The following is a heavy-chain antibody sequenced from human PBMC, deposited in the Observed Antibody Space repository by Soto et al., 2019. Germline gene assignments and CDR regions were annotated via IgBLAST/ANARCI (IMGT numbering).Heavy chain of an antibody. J-gene: IGHJ4*02. CDR2: INHSGST. Sequence: PSETHSLTRALYGGSFSGYYWSWIRQPPGKGLEWIGEINHSGSTNYNPSLKSRVTISVDTSKHQFSLKLSSVTAADTAVYYCARSVYYDSSGYFDYWGQGTLVTVSS. D-gene: IGHD3-22*01. CDR1: GGSFSGYY. CDR3: ARSVYYDSSGYFDY. V-gene: IGHV4-34*01.